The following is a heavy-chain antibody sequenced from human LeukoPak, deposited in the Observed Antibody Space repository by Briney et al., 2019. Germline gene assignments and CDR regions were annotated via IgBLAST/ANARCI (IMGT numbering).Heavy chain of an antibody. Sequence: GGSLRLSCVASGLIFSSYWMAWVRQAPGKGLEWVANIKYDGTHKFYADSVKGRFTISRDNAKNSLFLEMNSLTADDTAVYFCASSHDSSGNDWGQGTLVTVSS. CDR1: GLIFSSYW. V-gene: IGHV3-7*01. CDR2: IKYDGTHK. D-gene: IGHD3-22*01. J-gene: IGHJ4*02. CDR3: ASSHDSSGND.